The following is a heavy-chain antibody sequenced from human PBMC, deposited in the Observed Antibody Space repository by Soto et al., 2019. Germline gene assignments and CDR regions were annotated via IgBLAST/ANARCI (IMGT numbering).Heavy chain of an antibody. Sequence: PGGSVRLSCAASGFTFSSYSMNWVRQAPGKGLEWVSSISSSSSYIYYADSVKGRFTISRDNAKNSLYLQMNSLRAEDTAVYYCARRDGSGSYSPPAFDYWGQGTLVTVSS. J-gene: IGHJ4*02. CDR2: ISSSSSYI. CDR3: ARRDGSGSYSPPAFDY. CDR1: GFTFSSYS. V-gene: IGHV3-21*01. D-gene: IGHD3-10*01.